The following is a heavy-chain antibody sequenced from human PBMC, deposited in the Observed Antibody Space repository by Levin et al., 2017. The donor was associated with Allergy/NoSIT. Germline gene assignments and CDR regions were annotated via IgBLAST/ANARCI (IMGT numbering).Heavy chain of an antibody. Sequence: LSLTCAASGFTFSSSWMSWVRQAPGKGLERVANIKQDGTEKFYVDSVKGRFTISKDNAKNSVDLHMTSLRVEDSAVYYCARNWRSAFDIWGQGTMVTVSS. CDR3: ARNWRSAFDI. CDR2: IKQDGTEK. CDR1: GFTFSSSW. D-gene: IGHD2-8*02. V-gene: IGHV3-7*04. J-gene: IGHJ3*02.